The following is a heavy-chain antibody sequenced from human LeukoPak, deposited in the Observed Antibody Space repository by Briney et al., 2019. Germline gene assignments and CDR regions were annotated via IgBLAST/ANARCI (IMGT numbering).Heavy chain of an antibody. CDR2: VNESGGT. Sequence: SETLSLTCAVYIDSFSNYHWNWIRQTPGKGMEWIGEVNESGGTNIRPSLRSRIILSVDTSKNQFSLKLSSVTAADTAVYYCARGLVPNSSGQDYWGQGTLVTVSS. V-gene: IGHV4-34*01. CDR1: IDSFSNYH. J-gene: IGHJ4*02. D-gene: IGHD3-22*01. CDR3: ARGLVPNSSGQDY.